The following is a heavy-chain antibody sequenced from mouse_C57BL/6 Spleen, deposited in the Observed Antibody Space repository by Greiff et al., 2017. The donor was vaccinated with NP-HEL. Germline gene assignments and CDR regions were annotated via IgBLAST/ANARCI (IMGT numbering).Heavy chain of an antibody. Sequence: EVMLVESGGGLVKPGGSLKLSCAASGFTFSSYAMSWVRQTPEKRLEWVATISDGGSYTYYPDNVKGRFTISRDNAKNNLYLQMSHLKSEDTAMYYCARDNYGSSYGGWFAYWGQGTLVTVSA. CDR2: ISDGGSYT. D-gene: IGHD1-1*01. J-gene: IGHJ3*01. CDR3: ARDNYGSSYGGWFAY. CDR1: GFTFSSYA. V-gene: IGHV5-4*01.